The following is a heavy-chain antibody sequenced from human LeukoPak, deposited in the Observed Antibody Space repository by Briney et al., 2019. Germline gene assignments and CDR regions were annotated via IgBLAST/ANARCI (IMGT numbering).Heavy chain of an antibody. CDR1: GYTFTSYD. CDR2: MNPNSGNT. CDR3: ARVTFSYGMDV. J-gene: IGHJ6*02. Sequence: ASVKVSCTASGYTFTSYDINWVRQATGQGLEWMGWMNPNSGNTGYAQKFQGRVTMTRNTSISTAYMELSSLRSEDTAVYYCARVTFSYGMDVWGQGTTVTVSS. D-gene: IGHD1-20*01. V-gene: IGHV1-8*01.